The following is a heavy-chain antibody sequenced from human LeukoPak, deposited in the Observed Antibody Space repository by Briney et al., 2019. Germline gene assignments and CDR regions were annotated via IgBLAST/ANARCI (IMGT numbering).Heavy chain of an antibody. CDR1: GGSISSYY. CDR2: IYTSGST. Sequence: SETLSLTCTVSGGSISSYYWSWIRQPAGKGLEWIGRIYTSGSTNYNPSLKSRVTMSVDTSKNQFSLKLSSVTAADTAVYYCARGRTYYDYVWGSYRYPSYYFDYWGQGTLVTVSS. CDR3: ARGRTYYDYVWGSYRYPSYYFDY. J-gene: IGHJ4*02. D-gene: IGHD3-16*02. V-gene: IGHV4-4*07.